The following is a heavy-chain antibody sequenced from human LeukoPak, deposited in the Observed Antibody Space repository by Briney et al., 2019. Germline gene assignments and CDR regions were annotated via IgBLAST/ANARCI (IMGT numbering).Heavy chain of an antibody. V-gene: IGHV3-11*04. D-gene: IGHD1-1*01. Sequence: GGSLRLSCAASGFTFSDNYMTWVRQAPGKGLEWLSYIGGNGGVIQYADSVKGRSTISRDNAKNLLYLQMDSLRVEDTAIYYCARDPRTVRIWGQGTLVTVSS. CDR2: IGGNGGVI. CDR1: GFTFSDNY. CDR3: ARDPRTVRI. J-gene: IGHJ4*02.